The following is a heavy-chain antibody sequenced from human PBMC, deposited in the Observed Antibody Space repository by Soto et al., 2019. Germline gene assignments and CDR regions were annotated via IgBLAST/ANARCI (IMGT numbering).Heavy chain of an antibody. CDR3: ARGRYSSSWFYFDY. J-gene: IGHJ4*02. Sequence: GGSLRLSCAAPGFTFSDYYMSWIRQAPGKGLEWVSYIIISGSTLYYAASVKGRFTFSRDNAKNSLYLQMNSLRAEDTAVYYCARGRYSSSWFYFDYWGQGTLVTVSS. D-gene: IGHD6-13*01. CDR1: GFTFSDYY. CDR2: IIISGSTL. V-gene: IGHV3-11*01.